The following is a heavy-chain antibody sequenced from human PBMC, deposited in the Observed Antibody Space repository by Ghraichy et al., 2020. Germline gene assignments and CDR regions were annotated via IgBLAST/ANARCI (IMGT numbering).Heavy chain of an antibody. CDR3: ARADSGSYYAEFDY. V-gene: IGHV4-59*01. Sequence: SETLSLTCTVSGGSISSYYWSWIRQPPGKGLEWIGYIYYSGSTNYNPSLKSRVTISVDTSKNQFSLKLSSVTAADTAVYYCARADSGSYYAEFDYWGQGTLVTVSS. CDR2: IYYSGST. CDR1: GGSISSYY. D-gene: IGHD3-10*01. J-gene: IGHJ4*02.